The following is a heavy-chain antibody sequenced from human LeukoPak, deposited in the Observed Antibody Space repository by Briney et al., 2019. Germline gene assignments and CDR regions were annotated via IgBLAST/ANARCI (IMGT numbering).Heavy chain of an antibody. V-gene: IGHV3-21*01. CDR2: ISSSRSYI. Sequence: GGSLRLSCAASGFTFSSYSMNWVRQAPGKGLEWVSSISSSRSYIYYADSVKGRFTISRDNAKNSLYLQMNSLRAEDTAVYYCAREDDSSGYGMDYWGQGTLVTVSS. CDR1: GFTFSSYS. D-gene: IGHD3-22*01. CDR3: AREDDSSGYGMDY. J-gene: IGHJ4*02.